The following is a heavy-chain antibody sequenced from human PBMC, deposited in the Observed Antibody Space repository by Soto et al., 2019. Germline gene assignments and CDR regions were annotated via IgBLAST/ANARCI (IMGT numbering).Heavy chain of an antibody. Sequence: SETLSLTCAVSGYSISSGYYWGWIRQPPGKGLEWIGSIYHSGSTYYNPSLKSRVTISVDTSKNQFSLKLSSVTAADTAVYYCARDSGRSTKTSPGLDYWGQGTLVTVSS. D-gene: IGHD3-10*01. CDR1: GYSISSGYY. V-gene: IGHV4-38-2*02. J-gene: IGHJ4*02. CDR3: ARDSGRSTKTSPGLDY. CDR2: IYHSGST.